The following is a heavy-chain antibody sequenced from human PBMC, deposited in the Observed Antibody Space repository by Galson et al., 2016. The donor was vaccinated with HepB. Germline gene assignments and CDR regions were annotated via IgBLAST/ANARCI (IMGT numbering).Heavy chain of an antibody. V-gene: IGHV1-18*01. CDR2: ISAYNANR. CDR3: AREPYDFWSHNYGMDV. Sequence: SCKASGYSFNTYGVSWVRQAPGQGLEWVGWISAYNANRNSAQKFQGRVTMTTDTSTSTAYMELRSLRSDDTAVYYCAREPYDFWSHNYGMDVWGQGTTVTVSS. J-gene: IGHJ6*02. CDR1: GYSFNTYG. D-gene: IGHD3-3*01.